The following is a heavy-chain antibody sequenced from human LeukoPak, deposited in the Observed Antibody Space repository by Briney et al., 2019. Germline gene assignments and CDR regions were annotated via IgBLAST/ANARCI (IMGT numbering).Heavy chain of an antibody. J-gene: IGHJ3*02. Sequence: PSETLSLTCTVSGGSISSGSYYWSWIRQPAGKGLEWIGRIYTSGSTNYNPSLKSRVTISVDTSKNQFSLKLSSVTAADTAVYYCASERLPFTIFGVQSLFDIWGQGTMVTVSS. V-gene: IGHV4-61*02. CDR2: IYTSGST. D-gene: IGHD3-3*01. CDR1: GGSISSGSYY. CDR3: ASERLPFTIFGVQSLFDI.